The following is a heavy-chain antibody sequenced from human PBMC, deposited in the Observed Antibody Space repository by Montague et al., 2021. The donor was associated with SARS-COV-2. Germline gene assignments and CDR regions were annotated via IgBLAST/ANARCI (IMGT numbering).Heavy chain of an antibody. CDR3: VRVSYYYDRNDHHLGWFDP. D-gene: IGHD3-22*01. J-gene: IGHJ5*02. V-gene: IGHV4-38-2*02. CDR2: IYHSGYT. CDR1: GFPISSGNH. Sequence: SETLSLTCSVTGFPISSGNHWGWIQQSPGKGPGWIGSIYHSGYTSYNPSLRRRVTISGDTSKHQFSLRLSSVTAADTAVYYCVRVSYYYDRNDHHLGWFDPWGQGSLVTVSS.